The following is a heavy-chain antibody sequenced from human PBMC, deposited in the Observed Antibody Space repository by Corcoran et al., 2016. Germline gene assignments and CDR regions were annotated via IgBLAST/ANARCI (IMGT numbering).Heavy chain of an antibody. CDR1: GGSISSYY. D-gene: IGHD6-19*01. V-gene: IGHV4-59*01. CDR2: IYYSGST. Sequence: QVQLQESGPGLVKPSETLSLTCTVSGGSISSYYWSWIRQPPGKGLEWIGYIYYSGSTNYNPSLKSRVTISVDTSKNQFSLKLSSVTAADTAVYYCARVAGAGTNWFNPWGQGTLVTVSS. CDR3: ARVAGAGTNWFNP. J-gene: IGHJ5*02.